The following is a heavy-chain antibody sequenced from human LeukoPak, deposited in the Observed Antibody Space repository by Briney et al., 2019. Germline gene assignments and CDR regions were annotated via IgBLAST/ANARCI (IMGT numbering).Heavy chain of an antibody. CDR2: IKQDGSEK. J-gene: IGHJ6*03. V-gene: IGHV3-7*01. CDR1: GFTFSSYW. Sequence: GGSLRLSCASSGFTFSSYWMSWVRQAPGKGLEWVANIKQDGSEKYYVDSVKGRFTISRDNAKNSLYLKMNSLRAEDTAVYYCARVEGGYGSGSYYSYYYYYYMDVWGKGTTVTVSS. CDR3: ARVEGGYGSGSYYSYYYYYYMDV. D-gene: IGHD3-10*01.